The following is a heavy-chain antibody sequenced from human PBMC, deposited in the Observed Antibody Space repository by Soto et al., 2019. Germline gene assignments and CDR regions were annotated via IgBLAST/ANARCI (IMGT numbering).Heavy chain of an antibody. J-gene: IGHJ4*02. Sequence: SETLSLTCSVSGGSISSYYWSWIRQPPGKGLEWIGYIYYSGSTNYNPSLKSRVTISVDTSKNQFSLNLTSVTAADTAVYFCARQVQDFSGPGSYYFDSWGQGTLVTVSS. CDR2: IYYSGST. CDR3: ARQVQDFSGPGSYYFDS. D-gene: IGHD3-10*01. CDR1: GGSISSYY. V-gene: IGHV4-59*08.